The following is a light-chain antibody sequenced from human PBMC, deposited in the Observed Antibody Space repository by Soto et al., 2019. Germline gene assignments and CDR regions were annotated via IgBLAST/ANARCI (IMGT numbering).Light chain of an antibody. CDR1: SSDVGGYNY. Sequence: QSGLAQPPAASGSPGQSVAISCTGTSSDVGGYNYVSWYPQHPGNAPKPMISEVNKRPSGVPDRFSGSKSGNTASLTVSGLQAEDEADYYCSSYAGSSNVFGTGTKVTVL. J-gene: IGLJ1*01. CDR2: EVN. CDR3: SSYAGSSNV. V-gene: IGLV2-8*01.